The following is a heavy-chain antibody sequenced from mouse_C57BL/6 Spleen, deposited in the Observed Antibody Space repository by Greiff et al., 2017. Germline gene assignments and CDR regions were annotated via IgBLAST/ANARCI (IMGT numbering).Heavy chain of an antibody. J-gene: IGHJ3*01. CDR3: AREGTLSTTVVGRFAY. CDR2: IYPRSGNT. D-gene: IGHD1-1*01. Sequence: QFQLQQSGAELARPGASVKLSCKASGYTFTSYGISWVKQRTGQGLEWIGEIYPRSGNTYYNEKFKGKATLTADKSSSTAYMELRSLTSEDSAVYFCAREGTLSTTVVGRFAYWGQGTLVTVSA. V-gene: IGHV1-81*01. CDR1: GYTFTSYG.